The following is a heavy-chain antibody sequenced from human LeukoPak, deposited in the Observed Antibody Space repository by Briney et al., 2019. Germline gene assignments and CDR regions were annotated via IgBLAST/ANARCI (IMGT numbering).Heavy chain of an antibody. Sequence: GRSLRLSCAASGFSFDEYAMHWVRQAPGKGLEWVSGISWNSGSIDYAASVKGRFTISRDNARSSLYLQMNSLRGGDTALYYCAKGNAGGNDAFDLWGQGTKVTVSS. V-gene: IGHV3-9*01. CDR2: ISWNSGSI. J-gene: IGHJ3*01. CDR1: GFSFDEYA. CDR3: AKGNAGGNDAFDL. D-gene: IGHD2-15*01.